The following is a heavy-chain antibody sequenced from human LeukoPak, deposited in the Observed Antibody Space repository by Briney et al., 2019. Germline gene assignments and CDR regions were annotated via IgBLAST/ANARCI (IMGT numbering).Heavy chain of an antibody. V-gene: IGHV3-23*01. CDR3: ANPLSAASGTDFHY. D-gene: IGHD6-13*01. CDR2: ISGSGTTT. J-gene: IGHJ4*02. Sequence: TGGSLRLSCAASGFTFSSYAMSWVRQAPGKGLDWVSAISGSGTTTYYADSVKGRFTISRDISKNTLYLQMNSLRAEDTAVYYCANPLSAASGTDFHYWGQGTLVTVSS. CDR1: GFTFSSYA.